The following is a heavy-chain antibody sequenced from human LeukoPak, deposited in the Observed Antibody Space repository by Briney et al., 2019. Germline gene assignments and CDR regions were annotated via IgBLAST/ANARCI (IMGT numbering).Heavy chain of an antibody. CDR3: ARNSRVASTSGLNY. J-gene: IGHJ4*02. CDR1: GYNFKSYD. D-gene: IGHD4-23*01. V-gene: IGHV1-46*02. CDR2: INPSGGST. Sequence: ASVKVSCKASGYNFKSYDINWVRQAPGQGLEWMGIINPSGGSTSYAQKFQGRVTMTRDTSTSTVYMELSSLRSEDTAVYYCARNSRVASTSGLNYWGQGTLVTVSS.